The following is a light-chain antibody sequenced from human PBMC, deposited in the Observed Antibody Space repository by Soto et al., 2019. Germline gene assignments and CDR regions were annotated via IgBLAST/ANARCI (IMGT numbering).Light chain of an antibody. Sequence: MTQSPATLSVSPGERATLSCRASQSVRSNLAWYQQKPGQAPRLLIYGASSRATDIPGRFSGSGSGTEFTLTISSLQSEDFAVYYCQQYDNWPITFGQGTRLEI. CDR1: QSVRSN. CDR2: GAS. V-gene: IGKV3-15*01. J-gene: IGKJ5*01. CDR3: QQYDNWPIT.